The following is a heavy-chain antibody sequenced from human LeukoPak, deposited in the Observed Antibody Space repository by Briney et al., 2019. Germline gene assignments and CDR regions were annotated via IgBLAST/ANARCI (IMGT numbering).Heavy chain of an antibody. J-gene: IGHJ6*02. Sequence: SVKVSCKASGGTFSSYAISWERQAPGQGLEWMGRIIPILGIANYAQKFQGRVTITADKSTSTAYMELSSLRSEDTAVYYCARGRAAPNYYYGMDVWGQGTTVTVSS. CDR1: GGTFSSYA. CDR3: ARGRAAPNYYYGMDV. V-gene: IGHV1-69*04. D-gene: IGHD6-6*01. CDR2: IIPILGIA.